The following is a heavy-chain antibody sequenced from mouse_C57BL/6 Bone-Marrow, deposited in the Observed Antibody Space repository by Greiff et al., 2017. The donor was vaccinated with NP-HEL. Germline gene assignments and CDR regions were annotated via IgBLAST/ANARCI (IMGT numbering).Heavy chain of an antibody. CDR3: ARHPGY. CDR1: GFTFSDYY. Sequence: EVKVEESGGGLVQPGGSLKLSCAASGFTFSDYYMYWVRQTPEKRLEWVAYISNGGGSTYYPDTVKGRFTISRDNAKNTLYLQMSRLKSEDTAMYYCARHPGYWGQGTSVTVSS. J-gene: IGHJ4*01. V-gene: IGHV5-12*01. CDR2: ISNGGGST.